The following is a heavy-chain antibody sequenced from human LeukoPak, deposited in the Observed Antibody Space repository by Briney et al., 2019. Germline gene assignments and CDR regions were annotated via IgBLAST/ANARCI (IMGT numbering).Heavy chain of an antibody. CDR2: LSSGRSP. Sequence: TGGSLRLSCAASGFAISTYAMAWVRQAPGKGLEWISSLSSGRSPSYSDSLEGRLTMSSDNARNTLYLQMDNLRGEDTAVYYCAKETSVPYWGQGTLVTVSS. V-gene: IGHV3-23*01. J-gene: IGHJ4*02. CDR3: AKETSVPY. D-gene: IGHD2-2*01. CDR1: GFAISTYA.